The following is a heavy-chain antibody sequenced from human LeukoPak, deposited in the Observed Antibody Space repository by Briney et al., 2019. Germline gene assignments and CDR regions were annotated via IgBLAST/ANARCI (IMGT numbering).Heavy chain of an antibody. CDR3: ARDSYYDFWSGYYYYMDV. D-gene: IGHD3-3*01. V-gene: IGHV1-69*13. J-gene: IGHJ6*03. Sequence: SVKVSCKASGGTFSSYAISWVRQAPGQGLEWMGGIIPIFGTANYAQKFQGRVTTTADESTSTAYMELSSLRSEDTAVYYCARDSYYDFWSGYYYYMDVWGKGTTVTVSS. CDR1: GGTFSSYA. CDR2: IIPIFGTA.